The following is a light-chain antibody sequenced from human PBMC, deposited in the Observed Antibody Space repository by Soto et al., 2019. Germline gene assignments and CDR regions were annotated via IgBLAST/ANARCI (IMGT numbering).Light chain of an antibody. J-gene: IGKJ4*01. CDR1: QTISRN. CDR3: QQSYDTPLT. CDR2: AAS. V-gene: IGKV1-39*01. Sequence: DIQMTQSPVSLSASVGDRVTITCRASQTISRNLNWYQQKPGKAPKLLIFAASSLQSGVPLRFSGSGSGTGFTLTISSLQPEDFATYYCQQSYDTPLTFGGGTKVDIK.